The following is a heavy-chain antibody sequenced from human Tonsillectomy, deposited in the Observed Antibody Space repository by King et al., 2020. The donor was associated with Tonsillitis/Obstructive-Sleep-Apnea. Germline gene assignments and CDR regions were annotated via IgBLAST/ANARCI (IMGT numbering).Heavy chain of an antibody. V-gene: IGHV3-23*04. CDR2: ISGSGGST. D-gene: IGHD1-7*01. Sequence: VQLVESGGGLVQTGGSLRLTCAASGFTFSSYAMSWVRQAPGKGLEWVSAISGSGGSTYYADTVTGRFTISRDNSKNTLYMKMNRLRAEDTTVYYRAIEGRFGLELYFDYWGQGTLVTVSS. J-gene: IGHJ4*02. CDR1: GFTFSSYA. CDR3: AIEGRFGLELYFDY.